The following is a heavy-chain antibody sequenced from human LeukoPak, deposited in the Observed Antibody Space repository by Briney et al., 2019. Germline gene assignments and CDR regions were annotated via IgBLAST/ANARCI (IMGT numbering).Heavy chain of an antibody. V-gene: IGHV3-7*02. Sequence: PGGSLRLSCAASGFTFSAYWMSWVRQPPGKGLEWVANIKHDGSEKYFVDSVKGRFTISRDNAKNTLYLQMNSLRAEDTAVYYCARAYTYGLDYWDQGTLVTVSP. CDR1: GFTFSAYW. CDR2: IKHDGSEK. J-gene: IGHJ4*02. CDR3: ARAYTYGLDY. D-gene: IGHD5-18*01.